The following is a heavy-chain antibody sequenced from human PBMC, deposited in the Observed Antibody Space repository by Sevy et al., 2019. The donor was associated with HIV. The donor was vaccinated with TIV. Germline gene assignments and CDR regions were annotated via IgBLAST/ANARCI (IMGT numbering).Heavy chain of an antibody. CDR1: GGSISSHY. V-gene: IGHV4-4*07. Sequence: SETLSLTCTVFGGSISSHYWSWIRQPAGKGLEWVGRIYTSGSTSYNPSLKSRVTMSVDTSRNQFSLNLGSVTAADTALYYRARSDHGDYVGWLDPWGQGILVTVSS. D-gene: IGHD4-17*01. CDR2: IYTSGST. J-gene: IGHJ5*02. CDR3: ARSDHGDYVGWLDP.